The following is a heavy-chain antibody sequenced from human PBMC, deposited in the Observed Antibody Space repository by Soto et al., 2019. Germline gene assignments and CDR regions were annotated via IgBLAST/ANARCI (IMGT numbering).Heavy chain of an antibody. D-gene: IGHD5-12*01. CDR1: GGTFSSYT. CDR2: IIPILGIA. J-gene: IGHJ3*02. CDR3: ASLFGDLNEYSGYDSPEAFDI. V-gene: IGHV1-69*02. Sequence: GASVKVSCKASGGTFSSYTISWVRQAPGQGLEWMGRIIPILGIANYAQKFQGRVTITADKSTSTAYMELSSLRSEDTAVYYCASLFGDLNEYSGYDSPEAFDIWGQGTMVTVSS.